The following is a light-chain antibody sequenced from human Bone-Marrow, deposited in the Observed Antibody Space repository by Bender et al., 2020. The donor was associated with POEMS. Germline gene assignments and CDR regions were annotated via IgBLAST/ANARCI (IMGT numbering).Light chain of an antibody. V-gene: IGLV2-23*02. Sequence: QSALTQPASVSESPGQSITVSCTGDNTDLGPHSVVSWYQQHPGRVPKLMIYGDSKRPSGVSDRFSASKSGSTASLTISGLQAEDEADYYCSSYDTTTTLFVFGSGTKVTV. CDR3: SSYDTTTTLFV. CDR2: GDS. CDR1: NTDLGPHSV. J-gene: IGLJ1*01.